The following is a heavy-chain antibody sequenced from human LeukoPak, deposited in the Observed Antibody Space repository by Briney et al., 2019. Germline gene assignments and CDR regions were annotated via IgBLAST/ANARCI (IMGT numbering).Heavy chain of an antibody. D-gene: IGHD4-23*01. CDR3: ARVTGDYGGNSADY. Sequence: GGSLRLSCAASGFTFSSYSMNWVRQAPGRGLEWVSSISSSSSYIYYADSVKGRFTISRDNAKNSLYLQMNSLRAEDTAVYYCARVTGDYGGNSADYWGQGTLVTVSS. CDR1: GFTFSSYS. J-gene: IGHJ4*02. V-gene: IGHV3-21*01. CDR2: ISSSSSYI.